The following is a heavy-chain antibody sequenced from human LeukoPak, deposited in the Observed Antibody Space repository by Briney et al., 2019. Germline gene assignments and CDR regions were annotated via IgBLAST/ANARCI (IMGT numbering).Heavy chain of an antibody. V-gene: IGHV1-2*02. D-gene: IGHD5-18*01. CDR2: INPNSGGT. J-gene: IGHJ5*02. CDR3: ATDKREYSYGSIWFDP. Sequence: GASVKVSCKASGYTFTGYYMHWVRQAPGQGLEWMGWINPNSGGTNYAQKFQGRVTMTRDTSISTAYMELSRLRSDDTAVYYCATDKREYSYGSIWFDPWGQGTLVTVSS. CDR1: GYTFTGYY.